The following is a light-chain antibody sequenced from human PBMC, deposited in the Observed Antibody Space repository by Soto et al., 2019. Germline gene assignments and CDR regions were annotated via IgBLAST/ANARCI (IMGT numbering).Light chain of an antibody. CDR3: QQSYSTPIT. J-gene: IGKJ5*01. V-gene: IGKV1-39*01. CDR1: QGISTL. CDR2: AAS. Sequence: IQLTQSPSSLSASVGDRVTITCRASQGISTLLAWYQQKPGKAPKLLIYAASSLQSGVPARFSGSGSGADFTLTISSLQPEDFVTYYCQQSYSTPITFGQGTRLEIK.